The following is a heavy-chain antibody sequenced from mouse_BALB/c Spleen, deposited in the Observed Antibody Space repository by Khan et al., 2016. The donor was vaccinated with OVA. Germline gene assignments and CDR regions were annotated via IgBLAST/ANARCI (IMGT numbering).Heavy chain of an antibody. V-gene: IGHV1S29*02. D-gene: IGHD1-2*01. CDR1: GYTFTDYN. CDR3: ARSGYGSFAY. CDR2: IFPNNGGT. Sequence: VQLQQSGPELVKPGASVKISCKASGYTFTDYNLDWVKQSHGESLEWIGYIFPNNGGTGYNQKFKTKATLTVDTSSSTAYMELCSLTSEDSAVYYGARSGYGSFAYWGQGTLVTVSA. J-gene: IGHJ3*01.